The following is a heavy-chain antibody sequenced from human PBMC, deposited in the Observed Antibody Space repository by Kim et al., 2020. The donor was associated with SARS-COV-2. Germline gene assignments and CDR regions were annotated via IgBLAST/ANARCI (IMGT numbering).Heavy chain of an antibody. D-gene: IGHD6-13*01. J-gene: IGHJ5*02. Sequence: GGSLRLSCAASGFSFSNYGMHWVRQAPGKGLEWVAVISYDGVNKYYADSVKGRFTISRDDPKNTLYLQMNSLRAEDTAVYYCGKDPSPYSSRHPPLDPWGQGTLVTVSS. CDR3: GKDPSPYSSRHPPLDP. V-gene: IGHV3-30*18. CDR2: ISYDGVNK. CDR1: GFSFSNYG.